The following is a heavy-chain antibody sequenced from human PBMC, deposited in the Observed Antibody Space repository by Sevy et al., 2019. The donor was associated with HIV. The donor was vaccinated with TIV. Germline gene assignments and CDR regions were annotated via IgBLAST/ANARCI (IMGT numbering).Heavy chain of an antibody. J-gene: IGHJ4*02. CDR1: GFTFNTHA. D-gene: IGHD2-2*01. CDR2: ITGPAYGT. V-gene: IGHV3-23*01. Sequence: GGSLRLSCAASGFTFNTHAMTWVRQAPGKGLEWVSTITGPAYGTHYADSVKGRFTISRDNSKNVLYLQMNSLRADDTAVYYCARDGGCSSTSCLLYFDYWGQGSLVTVSS. CDR3: ARDGGCSSTSCLLYFDY.